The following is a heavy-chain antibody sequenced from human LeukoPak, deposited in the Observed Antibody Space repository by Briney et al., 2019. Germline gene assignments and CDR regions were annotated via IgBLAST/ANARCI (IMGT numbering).Heavy chain of an antibody. V-gene: IGHV3-15*01. J-gene: IGHJ4*02. CDR1: GFIFNNAW. CDR3: TTVTDGGSDY. CDR2: ITSKVDGGTP. Sequence: PGGSLRLSCAASGFIFNNAWMSWVRRAPGKGLEWVGRITSKVDGGTPAYAAPVKGRFTISRDDSKNTLYVQMNSLETEDTAVYYCTTVTDGGSDYWGQGTLVTVSS. D-gene: IGHD2-8*01.